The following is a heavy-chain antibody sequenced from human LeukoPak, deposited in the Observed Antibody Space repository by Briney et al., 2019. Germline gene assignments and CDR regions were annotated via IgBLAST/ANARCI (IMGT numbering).Heavy chain of an antibody. CDR1: GFTFSTNS. J-gene: IGHJ4*02. CDR3: ANDYYGWGSYSD. D-gene: IGHD3-10*01. CDR2: ISSSSSTI. Sequence: GGSLRLSCAASGFTFSTNSINWVRQAPGKGLEWVSYISSSSSTIYYADSVKGRFTISRDNSKNTLYLQMNSLRAEDTAVYYCANDYYGWGSYSDWGQGTLVTVSS. V-gene: IGHV3-48*01.